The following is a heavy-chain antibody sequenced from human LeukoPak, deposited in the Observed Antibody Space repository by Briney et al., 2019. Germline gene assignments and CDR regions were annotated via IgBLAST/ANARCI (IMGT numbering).Heavy chain of an antibody. V-gene: IGHV3-7*01. Sequence: GGSLRLSCAASGFTFSNYWMTWVRQAPGKGLEWVANVNQDGSEKYYVDSVKGRFTISRDNAKNSLYLQMNSLRAEDTAVYYCGREIRGGDYWGQGTLVTVSS. D-gene: IGHD3-10*01. J-gene: IGHJ4*02. CDR1: GFTFSNYW. CDR2: VNQDGSEK. CDR3: GREIRGGDY.